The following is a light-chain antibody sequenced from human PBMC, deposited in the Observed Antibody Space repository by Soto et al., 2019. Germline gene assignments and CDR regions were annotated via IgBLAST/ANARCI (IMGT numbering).Light chain of an antibody. V-gene: IGKV3-15*01. CDR2: GAS. CDR1: QSVSSN. J-gene: IGKJ2*01. CDR3: QQYNNRPYT. Sequence: EIVMTQSPATLSVSPGERATLSCRASQSVSSNLAWYQQKPGQAPRLLIYGASTRATGIPARFSGSGSGTEFTLTISRLQSEDFAVYYCQQYNNRPYTFGQGTKLKIK.